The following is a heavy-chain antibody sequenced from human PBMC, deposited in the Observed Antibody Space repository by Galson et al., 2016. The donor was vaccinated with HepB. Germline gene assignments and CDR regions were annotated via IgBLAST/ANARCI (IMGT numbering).Heavy chain of an antibody. D-gene: IGHD6-13*01. CDR3: VKDGGQQVVRWERLKKVYYYYAMDV. CDR1: GFTFSSYS. Sequence: SLRLSCAASGFTFSSYSMNWVRQAPGKGLEWVSYISSSGSTIYDADSVKGRFTISRDIAKNSLYLQMNSLRDEDTAMYYCVKDGGQQVVRWERLKKVYYYYAMDVWGQGTTVTVSS. J-gene: IGHJ6*02. V-gene: IGHV3-48*02. CDR2: ISSSGSTI.